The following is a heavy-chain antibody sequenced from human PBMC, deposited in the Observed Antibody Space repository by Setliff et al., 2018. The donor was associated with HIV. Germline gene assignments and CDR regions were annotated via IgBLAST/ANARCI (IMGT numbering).Heavy chain of an antibody. CDR2: IYYSGST. Sequence: ETLSLTCTVSGGSISSHYWSWIRQPPGKGLEWIGYIYYSGSTNYNPSLKSRVIMAVDTSKNEFSLKLSSVTAADTAVYYCARVFPHPYGNSWFDTWGQGILVTVSS. V-gene: IGHV4-59*11. CDR3: ARVFPHPYGNSWFDT. D-gene: IGHD3-16*01. J-gene: IGHJ5*02. CDR1: GGSISSHY.